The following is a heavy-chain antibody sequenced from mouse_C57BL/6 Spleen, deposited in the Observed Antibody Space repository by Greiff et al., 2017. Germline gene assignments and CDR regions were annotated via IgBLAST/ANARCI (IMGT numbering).Heavy chain of an antibody. D-gene: IGHD1-1*01. CDR3: ARGYYYGSTDYWYFDV. V-gene: IGHV1-80*01. J-gene: IGHJ1*03. Sequence: VQLQESGAELVQPGASVKISCKASGYAFSSYWMNWVKQRPGKGLEWIGQIYPGDGDTNYNGKFNGKDTPTADKSSSTAYMQLSSLTSEDSAVYFGARGYYYGSTDYWYFDVWGTGTTVTVSS. CDR1: GYAFSSYW. CDR2: IYPGDGDT.